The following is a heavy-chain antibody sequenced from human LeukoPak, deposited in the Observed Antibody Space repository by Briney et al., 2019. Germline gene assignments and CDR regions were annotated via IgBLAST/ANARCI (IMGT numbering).Heavy chain of an antibody. CDR1: GYTFTSYY. V-gene: IGHV1-46*01. J-gene: IGHJ5*01. CDR2: INPSGGST. Sequence: ASVKVSCKASGYTFTSYYMHWVRQAPGQGLEWMGIINPSGGSTSYAQKFQGRVTMTRDTSTSTVYMELSSLRSEDTAVYYCAREPSRSGYYKNNWFDSWGQGTLVTVSS. CDR3: AREPSRSGYYKNNWFDS. D-gene: IGHD3-22*01.